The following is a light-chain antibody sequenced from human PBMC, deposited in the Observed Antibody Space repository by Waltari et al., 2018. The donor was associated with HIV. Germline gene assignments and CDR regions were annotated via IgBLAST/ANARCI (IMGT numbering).Light chain of an antibody. J-gene: IGLJ1*01. Sequence: QSALTQPASVSGSPGQSITISCPGTSSDVGGYNYVSWYQQHPGKDPKLMIYDVTNRPSGVSNRFSGSKSGNTASLTISGLQAEDEADYYCSSYTSSNTYVFGTGTKVTVL. CDR1: SSDVGGYNY. CDR2: DVT. CDR3: SSYTSSNTYV. V-gene: IGLV2-14*01.